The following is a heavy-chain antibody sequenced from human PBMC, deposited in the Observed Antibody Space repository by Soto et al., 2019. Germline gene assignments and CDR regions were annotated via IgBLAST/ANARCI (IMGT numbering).Heavy chain of an antibody. CDR3: ARDWSYSFDY. D-gene: IGHD4-4*01. CDR2: ISSSNGII. J-gene: IGHJ4*02. V-gene: IGHV3-48*01. Sequence: GGSLRLSCAVSGFTFSSYNMNWVRQAPGNGLEWVSYISSSNGIISYADSVKGRFTISRDNAKNSLYLQMNSLRAEDTAVYYCARDWSYSFDYWGQGTLVTVSS. CDR1: GFTFSSYN.